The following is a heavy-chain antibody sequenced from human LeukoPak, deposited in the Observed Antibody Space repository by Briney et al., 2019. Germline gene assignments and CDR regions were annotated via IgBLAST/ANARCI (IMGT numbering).Heavy chain of an antibody. V-gene: IGHV5-51*01. Sequence: GEPLQISFQGSGSSFTSYWIGWVRPMPGKGLAWMGIIYPGDSDTRYSPSFQGQVTISADKSISTAYLQWSSLKASDTAMYYCARRGRGGYYYFDYWGQGTLVTVSS. CDR2: IYPGDSDT. D-gene: IGHD3-22*01. CDR1: GSSFTSYW. CDR3: ARRGRGGYYYFDY. J-gene: IGHJ4*02.